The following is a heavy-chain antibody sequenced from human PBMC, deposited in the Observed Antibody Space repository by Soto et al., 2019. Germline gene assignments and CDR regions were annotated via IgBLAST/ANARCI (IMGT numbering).Heavy chain of an antibody. V-gene: IGHV3-23*01. D-gene: IGHD3-3*01. CDR3: AKDRGTPYDFWSGYPFDY. J-gene: IGHJ4*02. Sequence: GGSLRLSCAASGFTFSSYAMSWVRQAPGKGLEWVSAISGSGGSTYYADSVKGRFTISRDNSKNTLYLQMNSLRAEDTAVYYCAKDRGTPYDFWSGYPFDYWGQGTLVTVSS. CDR1: GFTFSSYA. CDR2: ISGSGGST.